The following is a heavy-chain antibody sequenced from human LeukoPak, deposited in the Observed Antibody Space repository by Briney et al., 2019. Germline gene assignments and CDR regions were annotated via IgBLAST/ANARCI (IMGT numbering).Heavy chain of an antibody. CDR2: ISYDGSNK. V-gene: IGHV3-30*04. CDR1: GFTLSSYA. D-gene: IGHD1-1*01. J-gene: IGHJ4*02. CDR3: ARTTYYFDY. Sequence: PGGSLRLSCAASGFTLSSYAMHWVRQAPGKGLEWVAVISYDGSNKYYADSVKGRFTISRDNSKNTLYLQMNSLRAEDTAVYYCARTTYYFDYWGQGTLVTVSS.